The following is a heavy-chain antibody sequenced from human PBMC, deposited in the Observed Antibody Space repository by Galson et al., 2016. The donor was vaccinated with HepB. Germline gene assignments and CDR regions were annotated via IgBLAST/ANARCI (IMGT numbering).Heavy chain of an antibody. Sequence: DTLSLTCTVSGDSFGRYYWSWVRQSPGKGLEWIGYISYSGSTDYDPSLKSRVTISQDTSENRFSLKLSPVSAADTAVYYCASCSGGSHSYYYNAIDVWGQGTTVTVSS. V-gene: IGHV4-59*13. CDR1: GDSFGRYY. J-gene: IGHJ6*02. D-gene: IGHD2-15*01. CDR3: ASCSGGSHSYYYNAIDV. CDR2: ISYSGST.